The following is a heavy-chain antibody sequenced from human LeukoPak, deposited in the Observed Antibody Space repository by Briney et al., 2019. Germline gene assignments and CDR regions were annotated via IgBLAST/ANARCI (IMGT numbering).Heavy chain of an antibody. Sequence: GASVKVSCKASGGTFSSYAISWVRQAPGQGLEWMGGIIPIFGTANYAQKFQGRVTITTDESTSTAYMELSSLRSDDTAVYYCAKARRISPAGTDWLDPWGQGTLVTVSS. V-gene: IGHV1-69*05. D-gene: IGHD6-13*01. CDR2: IIPIFGTA. CDR1: GGTFSSYA. J-gene: IGHJ5*02. CDR3: AKARRISPAGTDWLDP.